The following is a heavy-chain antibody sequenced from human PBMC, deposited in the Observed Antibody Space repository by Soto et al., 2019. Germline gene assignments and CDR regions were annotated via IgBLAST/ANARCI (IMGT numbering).Heavy chain of an antibody. V-gene: IGHV3-23*01. J-gene: IGHJ6*02. CDR2: ISGTGETT. Sequence: QPGGSLRLSCAGSGFSFNTYTINWVRQAPGKGLESVSAISGTGETTYYADSVRGRFAISRDKSNNTVFLQMNTLRAEDTAVYYCLPIPVVGAANSVYYSSDMDVWGQGTAVTVSS. D-gene: IGHD2-2*01. CDR1: GFSFNTYT. CDR3: LPIPVVGAANSVYYSSDMDV.